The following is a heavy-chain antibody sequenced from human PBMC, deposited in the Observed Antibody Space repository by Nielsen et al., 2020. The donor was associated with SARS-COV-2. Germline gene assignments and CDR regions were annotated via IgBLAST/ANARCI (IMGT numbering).Heavy chain of an antibody. J-gene: IGHJ4*02. V-gene: IGHV1-18*01. CDR2: ISAYNGNT. CDR3: ARDVNMITFGGVMYYFDY. CDR1: GYTFTSYG. D-gene: IGHD3-16*01. Sequence: ASVKVSCKASGYTFTSYGISWVRQAPGQGLEWMGWISAYNGNTNYAQKLQGRVTMTTDTSTSTAYMELMSLRSDDTAVYYCARDVNMITFGGVMYYFDYWGQGTLVTVSS.